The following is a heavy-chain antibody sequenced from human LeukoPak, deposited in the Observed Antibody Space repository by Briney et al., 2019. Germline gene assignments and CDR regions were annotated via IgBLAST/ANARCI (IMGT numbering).Heavy chain of an antibody. D-gene: IGHD2-2*01. V-gene: IGHV1-69*05. CDR2: IIPIFGTA. CDR1: GGTFSSYA. CDR3: ASFSSSSTSCYENWFDP. J-gene: IGHJ5*02. Sequence: ASVKVSCKASGGTFSSYAISRVRQAPGQGLEWMGGIIPIFGTANYAQKFQGRVTITTDESTSTAYMELSSLRSEDTAVYYCASFSSSSTSCYENWFDPWGQGTLVTVSS.